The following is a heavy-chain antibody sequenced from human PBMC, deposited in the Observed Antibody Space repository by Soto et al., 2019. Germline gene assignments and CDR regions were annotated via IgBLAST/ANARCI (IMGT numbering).Heavy chain of an antibody. CDR1: GYTFNNYY. CDR2: INPSGGGT. D-gene: IGHD2-15*01. V-gene: IGHV1-46*02. CDR3: ARGSGRAGFSPPQY. J-gene: IGHJ1*01. Sequence: ASVKVSCKASGYTFNNYYIHWVRQAPGQGLELMGIINPSGGGTSYTQKFQVRLTMTRDTSSTTVYMELTSPRSEDTAIFYCARGSGRAGFSPPQYWGQGTLVTVSS.